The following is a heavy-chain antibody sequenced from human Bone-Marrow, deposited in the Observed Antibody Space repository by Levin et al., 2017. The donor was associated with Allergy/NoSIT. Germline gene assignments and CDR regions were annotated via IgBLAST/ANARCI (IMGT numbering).Heavy chain of an antibody. CDR3: AAESYGDWFDP. Sequence: SVKVSCKASGFTFSTSVVQWVRQPRGQRLEWIGWIDVGSGNTNYAQTFQHRVTITRDMSTGTAYMELSGLISEDTGIYYCAAESYGDWFDPWGQGTLVTVSS. CDR2: IDVGSGNT. D-gene: IGHD4-17*01. J-gene: IGHJ5*02. V-gene: IGHV1-58*01. CDR1: GFTFSTSV.